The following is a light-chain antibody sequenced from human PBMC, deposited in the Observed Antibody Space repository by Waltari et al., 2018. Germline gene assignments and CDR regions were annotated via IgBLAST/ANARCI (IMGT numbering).Light chain of an antibody. CDR3: QQYNNWPPLT. CDR1: QSVSSD. Sequence: EILMTQSPGTLSVSPGERATLSCRASQSVSSDLAWYQKKPGQAPRHLIYEASTRATGIPDRFSGRGSGTEFTLTISSLQPEDFGLYYCQQYNNWPPLTFGGGTKVEIK. CDR2: EAS. J-gene: IGKJ4*01. V-gene: IGKV3-15*01.